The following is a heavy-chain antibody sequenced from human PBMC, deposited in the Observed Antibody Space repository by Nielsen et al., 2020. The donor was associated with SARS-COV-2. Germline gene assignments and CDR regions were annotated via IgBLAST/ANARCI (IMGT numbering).Heavy chain of an antibody. CDR3: TRGEQLVPRYYYYYGVDV. CDR1: GFTFGNHA. V-gene: IGHV3-49*03. Sequence: GGSLRLSCTASGFTFGNHAMSWFRQAPGKGLEWVGVIRNRDYGGTTEYAASGKGRFTISRDDSKSIAFLQMNSLKADDTAVYYCTRGEQLVPRYYYYYGVDVWGQGTTVTVSS. CDR2: IRNRDYGGTT. D-gene: IGHD6-6*01. J-gene: IGHJ6*02.